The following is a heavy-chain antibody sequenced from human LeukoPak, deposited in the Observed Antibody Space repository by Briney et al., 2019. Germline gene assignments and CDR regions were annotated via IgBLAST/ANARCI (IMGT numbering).Heavy chain of an antibody. CDR1: GFTFGSYW. J-gene: IGHJ4*02. Sequence: HPGGSLRLSCAASGFTFGSYWMTWLRQAPGKGPEGVANIKHDGSEKDYVDSVKGRFTISRDNARNSLYLQMSRLRAEDTAVYYCARIGRDYGDYFDYWGQGTLVTVSS. V-gene: IGHV3-7*05. D-gene: IGHD4-17*01. CDR3: ARIGRDYGDYFDY. CDR2: IKHDGSEK.